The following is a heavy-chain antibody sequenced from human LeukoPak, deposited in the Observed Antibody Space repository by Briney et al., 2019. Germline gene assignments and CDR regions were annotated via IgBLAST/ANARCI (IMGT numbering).Heavy chain of an antibody. CDR1: GYTFTGYY. Sequence: ASVKVSCKASGYTFTGYYMHWVRQAPGQGLEWMGRINPNSGGTNYAQKFQGRVTMTRDTSISTAYMELSRLRSDDTAVYYCARPLVHIYYDSSGGSGAFDIWGQGTMVTVSS. J-gene: IGHJ3*02. V-gene: IGHV1-2*06. D-gene: IGHD3-22*01. CDR2: INPNSGGT. CDR3: ARPLVHIYYDSSGGSGAFDI.